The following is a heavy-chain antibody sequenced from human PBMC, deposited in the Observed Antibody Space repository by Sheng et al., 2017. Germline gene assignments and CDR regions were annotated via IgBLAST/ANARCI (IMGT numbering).Heavy chain of an antibody. CDR1: GFTFDDYA. V-gene: IGHV3-9*01. Sequence: EVQLVESGGGLVQPGRSLRLSCAASGFTFDDYAMHWVRQAPGKGLEWVSGISWNSGSIGYADSVKGRFTISRDNAKNSLYLQMNSLRAEDTALYYCAKEERSYYYGMDVWG. CDR3: AKEERSYYYGMDV. J-gene: IGHJ6*02. CDR2: ISWNSGSI.